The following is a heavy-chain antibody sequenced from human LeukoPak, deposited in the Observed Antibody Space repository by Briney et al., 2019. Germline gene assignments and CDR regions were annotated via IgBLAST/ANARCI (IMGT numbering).Heavy chain of an antibody. Sequence: SEILSLTCTVSGGSISSGGYYWSWIRQHPGKGLEWIGYIYYSGSTYYNPSLKSRVTISVDTSKNQFSLKLSSVTAADTAVYYCARGGRYSSSWYRFDYWGQGTLVTVSS. CDR3: ARGGRYSSSWYRFDY. CDR1: GGSISSGGYY. D-gene: IGHD6-13*01. CDR2: IYYSGST. J-gene: IGHJ4*02. V-gene: IGHV4-31*03.